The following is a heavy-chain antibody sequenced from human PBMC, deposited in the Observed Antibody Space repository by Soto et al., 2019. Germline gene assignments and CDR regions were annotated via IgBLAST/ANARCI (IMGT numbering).Heavy chain of an antibody. CDR2: IYSGGST. J-gene: IGHJ6*02. Sequence: GGSLRLSCAASGFTVSSNYMSWVRQAPGKGLEWVSVIYSGGSTYYADSVKGRFTISRDNSKNTLYLQMNSLRAEDTAVYYCARDRQLWFGDDYYYYGMDVWGQGTTVTVSS. D-gene: IGHD3-10*01. CDR1: GFTVSSNY. CDR3: ARDRQLWFGDDYYYYGMDV. V-gene: IGHV3-53*01.